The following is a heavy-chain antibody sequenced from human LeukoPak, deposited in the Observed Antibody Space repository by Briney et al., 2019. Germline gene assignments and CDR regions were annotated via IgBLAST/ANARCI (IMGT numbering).Heavy chain of an antibody. J-gene: IGHJ6*03. V-gene: IGHV1-46*01. CDR1: GYTFTSYY. CDR3: ALKGGIVGAYYYYYYMDV. D-gene: IGHD1-26*01. CDR2: INPSGGST. Sequence: GASVKVSCKASGYTFTSYYMHWVRQAPGQGLEWMGIINPSGGSTSYAQKFQGRVTMTRDMSTSTVYMELSSLRSEDTAVYYCALKGGIVGAYYYYYYMDVWGKGTTVTVSS.